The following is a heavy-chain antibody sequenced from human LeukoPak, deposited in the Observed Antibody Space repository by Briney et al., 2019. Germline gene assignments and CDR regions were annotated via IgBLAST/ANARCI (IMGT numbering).Heavy chain of an antibody. Sequence: TGGSLRLSCVAPGFNFTNAWMSWVRQAPGKGLEWVGRIKRKTDGGTTDYAAPVKGRFTISRDDSKNTLFLQMNSLKTEDTAVYYCTTGAMIVSWGQGTLVTVSS. CDR1: GFNFTNAW. V-gene: IGHV3-15*01. D-gene: IGHD3-22*01. J-gene: IGHJ5*02. CDR3: TTGAMIVS. CDR2: IKRKTDGGTT.